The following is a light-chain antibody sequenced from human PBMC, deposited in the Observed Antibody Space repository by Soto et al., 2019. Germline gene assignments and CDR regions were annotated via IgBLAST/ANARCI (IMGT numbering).Light chain of an antibody. V-gene: IGLV1-44*01. CDR2: TIN. CDR3: AAWDDSLNVVV. J-gene: IGLJ2*01. CDR1: SSNIGDNG. Sequence: QSALTQAPSASGTPGQRVTISCSGSSSNIGDNGVSWYQQLPGTAPKLLIYTINQRPSGVPARFSGSRSGTSASLAISGLQSEDEADYYCAAWDDSLNVVVFGGGTKVTVL.